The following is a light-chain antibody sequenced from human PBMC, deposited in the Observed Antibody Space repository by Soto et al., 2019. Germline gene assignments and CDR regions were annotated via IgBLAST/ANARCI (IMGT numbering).Light chain of an antibody. Sequence: IVMTQYPLSLPVTPGEPASISCGSSQSLLHSNGYNYLDWYLQKPGQSPQLLIYLGSNRASGVPERFSSTGSGTDFTLKISRVAAEDVGVYYCMQGRQNAWTFGKGIEV. CDR1: QSLLHSNGYNY. J-gene: IGKJ4*01. V-gene: IGKV2-28*01. CDR2: LGS. CDR3: MQGRQNAWT.